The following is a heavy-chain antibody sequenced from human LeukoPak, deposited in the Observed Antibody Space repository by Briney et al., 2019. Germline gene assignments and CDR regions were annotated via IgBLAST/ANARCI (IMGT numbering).Heavy chain of an antibody. Sequence: SETLSLTCTVSGGSISSYYWSWIRQPPGKGLEWIGYIYYSGSTNYNPSLKSRVTISVDTSKNQFSLKLSSVTAADTAVYYCARAYYDILTGYYGVAFDIWGQGTMVTVSS. CDR2: IYYSGST. J-gene: IGHJ3*02. CDR3: ARAYYDILTGYYGVAFDI. D-gene: IGHD3-9*01. V-gene: IGHV4-59*08. CDR1: GGSISSYY.